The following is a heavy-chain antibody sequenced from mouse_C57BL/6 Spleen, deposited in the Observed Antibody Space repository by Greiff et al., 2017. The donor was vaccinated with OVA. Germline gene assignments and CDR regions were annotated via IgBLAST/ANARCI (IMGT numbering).Heavy chain of an antibody. CDR3: ARALYGNYGEFAY. D-gene: IGHD2-1*01. CDR2: IYPGSGST. V-gene: IGHV1-55*01. Sequence: VQLQQSGAELVKPGASVKMSCKASGYTFTSYWITWVKQRPGQGLEWIGDIYPGSGSTNYNEKFKSKATLTVDTSSSTAYMQLSSLTSEDSAVYYCARALYGNYGEFAYWGQGTLVTVSA. J-gene: IGHJ3*01. CDR1: GYTFTSYW.